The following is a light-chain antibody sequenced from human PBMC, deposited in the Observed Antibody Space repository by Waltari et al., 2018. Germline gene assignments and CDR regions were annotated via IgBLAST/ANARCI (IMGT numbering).Light chain of an antibody. CDR2: AAS. Sequence: EVVLTQSPGTLSLSPGERATLSCRASPSVSSTYLAWYQQKPGQAPRLLNYAASRRATGIPDRFSGSGSGTAFTLTISRLEPEDFAVYYCQLYGGSPTLSFGGGTKVEIK. CDR1: PSVSSTY. CDR3: QLYGGSPTLS. V-gene: IGKV3-20*01. J-gene: IGKJ4*01.